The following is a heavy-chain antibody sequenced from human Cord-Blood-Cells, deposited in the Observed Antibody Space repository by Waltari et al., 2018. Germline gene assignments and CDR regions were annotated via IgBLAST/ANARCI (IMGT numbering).Heavy chain of an antibody. CDR2: IIPIFGTA. CDR3: ARDRGGYCSSTSCFNWFDP. D-gene: IGHD2-2*01. J-gene: IGHJ5*02. CDR1: GGTFSSYA. Sequence: QVQLVQSGAEVKKPGSSVKVSCKASGGTFSSYAISWVRQAPGQGLEWMGGIIPIFGTANYAQKFQGRVTITADESTSTAYMELSSLRSEDTAVYYCARDRGGYCSSTSCFNWFDPWGQGTLVTVSS. V-gene: IGHV1-69*01.